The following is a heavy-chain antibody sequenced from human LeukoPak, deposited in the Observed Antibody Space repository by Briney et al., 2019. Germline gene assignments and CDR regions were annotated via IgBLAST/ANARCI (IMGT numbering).Heavy chain of an antibody. D-gene: IGHD4-17*01. V-gene: IGHV4-61*08. CDR3: AGSFGDSESFDY. CDR1: GGSISSGDYY. J-gene: IGHJ4*02. Sequence: SETLSLTCTVSGGSISSGDYYWSWIRQPPGKGLEWIGYIYYSGSTNYNPSLKSRVTISVDTSKNQFSLKLSSVTAADTAVYYCAGSFGDSESFDYWGQGTLVTVSS. CDR2: IYYSGST.